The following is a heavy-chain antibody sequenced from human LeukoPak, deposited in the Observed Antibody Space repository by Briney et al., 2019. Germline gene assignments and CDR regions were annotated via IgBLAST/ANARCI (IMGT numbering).Heavy chain of an antibody. CDR3: ASYGGYSRKFDH. CDR1: GGSIRSADWY. J-gene: IGHJ4*02. Sequence: SETLSLTCTVSGGSIRSADWYWSCVRQHPGKGMEWIGYISYSGTTYYNPSLKSRLAISLETSKNQFSLMLSSVTAADTAVYYCASYGGYSRKFDHWGQGTLVTVSS. V-gene: IGHV4-31*03. D-gene: IGHD4-23*01. CDR2: ISYSGTT.